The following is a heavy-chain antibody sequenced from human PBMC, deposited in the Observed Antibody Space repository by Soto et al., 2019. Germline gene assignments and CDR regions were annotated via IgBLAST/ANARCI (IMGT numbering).Heavy chain of an antibody. CDR3: ARPYSAYERHFDY. J-gene: IGHJ4*02. CDR2: IDYSGNI. V-gene: IGHV4-39*01. CDR1: GGSISSESYY. Sequence: SETLSLTCTVSGGSISSESYYWGWVRQPPGKGLEWIGTIDYSGNIYYNPSLKSRVTIPVDTSKTQFSLKLSSVTAADTAVYYCARPYSAYERHFDYWGQGTLVTVSS. D-gene: IGHD5-12*01.